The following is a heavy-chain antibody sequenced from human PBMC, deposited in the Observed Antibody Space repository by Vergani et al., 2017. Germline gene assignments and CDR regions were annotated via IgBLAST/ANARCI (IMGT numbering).Heavy chain of an antibody. CDR3: AREAIIGSSGWGNSYGMDV. CDR2: IYPGDSDT. V-gene: IGHV5-51*01. CDR1: GYSFTSYW. Sequence: EVQLVQSGAEVKKPGESLKISCKGSGYSFTSYWIGWVRQMPGKGLEWMGIIYPGDSDTRYSPSFQGQVTISADKSISTAYLQWSSLKASDTAMYYCAREAIIGSSGWGNSYGMDVWGQGTTVTVSS. J-gene: IGHJ6*02. D-gene: IGHD6-19*01.